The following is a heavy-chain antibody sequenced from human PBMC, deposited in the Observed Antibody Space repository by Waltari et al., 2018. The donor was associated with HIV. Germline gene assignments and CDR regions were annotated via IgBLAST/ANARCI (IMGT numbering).Heavy chain of an antibody. CDR1: GESFSDYN. J-gene: IGHJ4*02. Sequence: QVQLQQWGTGLLKPSETLSRTCAVYGESFSDYNWSWIRQSPGKGLEWIGEITPSGTTNYNPSLKSRVTISRDTSKNQFSLRLNSVTAADTALYYCARDVDGSIDFWGQGALVSVSS. V-gene: IGHV4-34*02. D-gene: IGHD2-2*02. CDR3: ARDVDGSIDF. CDR2: ITPSGTT.